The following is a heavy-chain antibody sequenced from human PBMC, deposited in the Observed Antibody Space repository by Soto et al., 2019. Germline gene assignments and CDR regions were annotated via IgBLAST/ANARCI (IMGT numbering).Heavy chain of an antibody. Sequence: QVQMVESGGGVVQPGRSLRLSCAASGFSFSAFGMQWVRQAPGGGLEAVAFISNDGSHASYADSVRGRFTISRDNSKNALSLQMNGRSADDTAVYYCMRVMEFWGQGTLVTVSS. CDR2: ISNDGSHA. J-gene: IGHJ4*02. D-gene: IGHD2-8*01. CDR1: GFSFSAFG. CDR3: MRVMEF. V-gene: IGHV3-30*04.